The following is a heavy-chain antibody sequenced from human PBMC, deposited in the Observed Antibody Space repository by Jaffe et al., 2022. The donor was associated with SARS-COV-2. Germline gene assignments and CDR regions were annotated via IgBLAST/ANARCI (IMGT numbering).Heavy chain of an antibody. D-gene: IGHD3-22*01. CDR1: GFTFSSYA. J-gene: IGHJ3*02. Sequence: EVQLLESGGGLVQPGGSLRLSCAASGFTFSSYAMSWVRQAPGKGLEWVSAISGSGGSTYYADSVKGRFTISRDNSKNTLYLQMNSLRAEDTAVYYCANPFHDSSFLFGDAFDIWGQGTMVTVSS. CDR2: ISGSGGST. V-gene: IGHV3-23*01. CDR3: ANPFHDSSFLFGDAFDI.